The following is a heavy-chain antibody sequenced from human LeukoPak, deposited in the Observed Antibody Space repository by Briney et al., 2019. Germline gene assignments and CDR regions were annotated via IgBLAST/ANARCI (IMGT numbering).Heavy chain of an antibody. CDR3: AKDGGHYYDSSGYYGEFDY. Sequence: GGSLRFSCAASGFTFSSYAMSWVRQAPGKGPEWVSGISGSGGSTYYADSVKGRFTISRDNSKNTLFLQMNSLRAEDTAVYYCAKDGGHYYDSSGYYGEFDYWGQGTLVTVSS. D-gene: IGHD3-22*01. CDR2: ISGSGGST. CDR1: GFTFSSYA. V-gene: IGHV3-23*01. J-gene: IGHJ4*02.